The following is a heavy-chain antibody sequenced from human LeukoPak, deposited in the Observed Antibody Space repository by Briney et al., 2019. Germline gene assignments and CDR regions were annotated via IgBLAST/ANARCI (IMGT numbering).Heavy chain of an antibody. CDR1: GYIYSSYC. V-gene: IGHV3-7*01. J-gene: IGHJ4*02. Sequence: GGSLRLSCGASGYIYSSYCMSWASGAWGKGLEWVTNIKQDGSEKYYVDSVKCRFTISRDNAKNSLYLQMNSLRAEDTAVYYCARARLDFWSGYYLDYWGQGTLVTVSS. CDR2: IKQDGSEK. D-gene: IGHD3-3*01. CDR3: ARARLDFWSGYYLDY.